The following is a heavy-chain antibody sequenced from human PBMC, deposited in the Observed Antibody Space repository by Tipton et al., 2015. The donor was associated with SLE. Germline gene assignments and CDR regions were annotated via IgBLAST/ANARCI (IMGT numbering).Heavy chain of an antibody. J-gene: IGHJ4*02. CDR1: GGSISSYY. V-gene: IGHV4-59*01. D-gene: IGHD3-22*01. Sequence: TLSLTCTVSGGSISSYYWSWIRQPPGKGLEWIGYIYYSGSTNYNPSLKSRVTISVDTSKNQFSLKLSSVTAADTAVYYCARANYFDSSGYYFDSWGQGTLVTVSS. CDR3: ARANYFDSSGYYFDS. CDR2: IYYSGST.